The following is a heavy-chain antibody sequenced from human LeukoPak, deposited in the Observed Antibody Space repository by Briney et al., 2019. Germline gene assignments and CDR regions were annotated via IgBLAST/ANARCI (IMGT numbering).Heavy chain of an antibody. V-gene: IGHV1-8*01. CDR3: ATGNMAAGGY. J-gene: IGHJ4*02. Sequence: GSVKVSCKASGYTFTSYEINWVRQAAGQGLEWMGWMNPNSGNTGYAQKFQGRVTMTRNTSIRTAYMELSSLRSEDTAVYYCATGNMAAGGYWGQGTLVTVSS. CDR1: GYTFTSYE. D-gene: IGHD6-13*01. CDR2: MNPNSGNT.